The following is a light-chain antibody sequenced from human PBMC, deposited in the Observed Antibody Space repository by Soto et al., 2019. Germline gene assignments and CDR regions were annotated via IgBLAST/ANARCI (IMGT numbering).Light chain of an antibody. CDR3: ASYAGSNKI. Sequence: QSVLTQPASVSGSPGQSITISCAGTMREVGAYNLVSWYQQHPGRAPQLIIYEVRNRPSGISFRFSGSKSGNTASLTISGLQAEDEADYYCASYAGSNKIFGTGTKLTVL. V-gene: IGLV2-14*01. J-gene: IGLJ1*01. CDR2: EVR. CDR1: MREVGAYNL.